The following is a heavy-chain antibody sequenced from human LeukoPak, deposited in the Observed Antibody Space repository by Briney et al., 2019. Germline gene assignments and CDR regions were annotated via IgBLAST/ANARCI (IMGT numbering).Heavy chain of an antibody. Sequence: GGSLRLSCAASGLTFSSYEMNWVRQAPGKGLEWVSYISSSGSTIYYADSVKGRFTISRDNAKNSLYLQMNSLRAEDTAVYYCARERTYYDILTGYRGTHFDYWGQRTLVTVSS. CDR2: ISSSGSTI. J-gene: IGHJ4*02. CDR1: GLTFSSYE. D-gene: IGHD3-9*01. CDR3: ARERTYYDILTGYRGTHFDY. V-gene: IGHV3-48*03.